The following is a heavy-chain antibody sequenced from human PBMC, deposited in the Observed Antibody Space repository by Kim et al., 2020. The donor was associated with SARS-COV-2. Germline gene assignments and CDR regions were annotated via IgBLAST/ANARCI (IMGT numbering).Heavy chain of an antibody. J-gene: IGHJ5*02. V-gene: IGHV4-39*01. CDR3: ARKKVVTAIPYNWFDP. CDR1: GGSISSSSYY. D-gene: IGHD2-21*02. CDR2: IYYSGST. Sequence: SETLSLTCTVSGGSISSSSYYWGWIRQPPGKGLEWIGSIYYSGSTYYNPSLKSRVTISVETSKNQFSLKLSSVTAADTAVYYCARKKVVTAIPYNWFDPWGQGTLVTVSS.